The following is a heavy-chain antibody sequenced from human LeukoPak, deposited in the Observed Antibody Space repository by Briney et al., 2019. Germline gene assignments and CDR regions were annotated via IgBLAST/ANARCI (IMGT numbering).Heavy chain of an antibody. CDR2: ISSSSYI. V-gene: IGHV3-21*01. Sequence: GGSLRLSCAASGFTFSSYSMNWVRQAPGKGLEWVSSISSSSYIYYADSVKGRFTISRDNAKNSLYLQMNSLRAEDTAVYYCARGPYSSGWYYFDYWGQGTLVTVSS. J-gene: IGHJ4*02. D-gene: IGHD6-19*01. CDR3: ARGPYSSGWYYFDY. CDR1: GFTFSSYS.